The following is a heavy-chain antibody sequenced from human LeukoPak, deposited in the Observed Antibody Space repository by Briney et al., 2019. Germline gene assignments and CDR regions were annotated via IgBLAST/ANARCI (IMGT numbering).Heavy chain of an antibody. D-gene: IGHD3-3*01. CDR3: ARGTYYDFWSGYSFDY. CDR2: IYTSGST. Sequence: SQTLSLTCTVSGGSISSGSYYWSWIRQPAGKGLEWTGRIYTSGSTNYNPSLKSRVTTSVDTSKNQFSLKLSSVTAADTAVYYCARGTYYDFWSGYSFDYWGQGTLVTVSS. CDR1: GGSISSGSYY. V-gene: IGHV4-61*02. J-gene: IGHJ4*02.